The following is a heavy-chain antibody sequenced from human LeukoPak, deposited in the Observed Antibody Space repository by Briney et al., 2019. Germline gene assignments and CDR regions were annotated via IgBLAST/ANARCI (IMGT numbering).Heavy chain of an antibody. CDR2: IIPIFGTA. J-gene: IGHJ6*03. D-gene: IGHD3-22*01. CDR3: ARGGYYDSSGFTFDYCYYMDV. Sequence: SVKVSCKASGGTFSSYAISWVRQAPGQGLEWMGGIIPIFGTANYAQKFQGRVTITTDESTSTAYMELSSLRSEDTAVYYCARGGYYDSSGFTFDYCYYMDVWGKGTTVTVSS. V-gene: IGHV1-69*05. CDR1: GGTFSSYA.